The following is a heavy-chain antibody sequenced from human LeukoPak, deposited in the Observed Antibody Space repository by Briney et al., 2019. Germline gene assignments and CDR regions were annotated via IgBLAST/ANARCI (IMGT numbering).Heavy chain of an antibody. V-gene: IGHV1-2*02. D-gene: IGHD3-22*01. Sequence: GASVKVSCKASGYTFTGYYMHWVRQAPGQGLEWMGWINPNSGGTNYAQKFQGRVTMTRDTSISTAYMELSRLRSDDTAVYYCARGMTYYYDSSGYYYQDYWGQGTLVTVSS. J-gene: IGHJ4*02. CDR1: GYTFTGYY. CDR3: ARGMTYYYDSSGYYYQDY. CDR2: INPNSGGT.